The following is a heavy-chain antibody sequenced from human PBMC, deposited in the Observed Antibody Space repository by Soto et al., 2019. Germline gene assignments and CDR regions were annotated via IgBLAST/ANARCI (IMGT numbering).Heavy chain of an antibody. D-gene: IGHD1-26*01. CDR1: GASISNSY. CDR3: ARDPVGVTHFDY. J-gene: IGHJ4*02. CDR2: IYYLGRT. Sequence: SETLSLTCTVSGASISNSYWSWIRQPPGKGLEWIGYIYYLGRTNYNSSLKSRITMSIDTSKNQFSLKLSSVTAADTAIYYCARDPVGVTHFDYWGQGAPVTVSS. V-gene: IGHV4-59*01.